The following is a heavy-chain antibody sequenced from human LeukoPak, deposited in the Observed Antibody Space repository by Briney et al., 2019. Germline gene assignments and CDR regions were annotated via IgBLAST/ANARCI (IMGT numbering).Heavy chain of an antibody. Sequence: GGSLRLSCAASGFTFSSCSMNWVRQAPGKGLEWVSSISSSSSYIYYADSVKGRFTISRDNAKNSLYLQMNSLRAEDTAVYYCARDLTSLIAPDAFDIWGQGTMVTVSS. J-gene: IGHJ3*02. D-gene: IGHD6-13*01. V-gene: IGHV3-21*01. CDR3: ARDLTSLIAPDAFDI. CDR1: GFTFSSCS. CDR2: ISSSSSYI.